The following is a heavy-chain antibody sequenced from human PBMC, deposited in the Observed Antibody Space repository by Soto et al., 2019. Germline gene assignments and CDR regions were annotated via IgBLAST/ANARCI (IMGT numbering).Heavy chain of an antibody. J-gene: IGHJ5*02. CDR3: ARGIKYCDYSRWFDP. CDR1: GYTFTSYE. V-gene: IGHV1-8*01. D-gene: IGHD4-17*01. Sequence: QVQLVQSGAEVKKPGASVKVSCKASGYTFTSYEINWVRQATGQGFEYLGWMNPNSGNTGYVKKFQGRVTMTRDTSMSTAYMELSSLQSEDTAVDYCARGIKYCDYSRWFDPWGPGTLVTVSS. CDR2: MNPNSGNT.